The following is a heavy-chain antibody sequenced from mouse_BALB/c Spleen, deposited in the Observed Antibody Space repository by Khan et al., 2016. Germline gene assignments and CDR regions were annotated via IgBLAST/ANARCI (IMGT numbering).Heavy chain of an antibody. Sequence: QVQLQQSGAELMKPGASVKISCKATGYTFSSYWIEWVKQRPGHGLEWIGEILPGSGSTNYNEKFKGKATFTADTYSKTAYMQLSSLTSEDSAVYYGARVIFIPTTYWYFDVWGAGTTVTVSS. CDR3: ARVIFIPTTYWYFDV. D-gene: IGHD1-2*01. CDR1: GYTFSSYW. CDR2: ILPGSGST. J-gene: IGHJ1*01. V-gene: IGHV1-9*01.